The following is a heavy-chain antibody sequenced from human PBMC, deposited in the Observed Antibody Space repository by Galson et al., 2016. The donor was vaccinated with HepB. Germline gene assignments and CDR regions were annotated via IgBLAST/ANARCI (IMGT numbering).Heavy chain of an antibody. Sequence: SLRLSCAASGFTFSESAMSWVRQAPGKGLEWVSAISGDGVHTNYADSVKGRFTISRDISKNTLFLQMNSLRPEDTAVYYCAKGGDYDHWGQGTLLTVSS. CDR1: GFTFSESA. D-gene: IGHD1-26*01. V-gene: IGHV3-23*01. CDR3: AKGGDYDH. CDR2: ISGDGVHT. J-gene: IGHJ4*02.